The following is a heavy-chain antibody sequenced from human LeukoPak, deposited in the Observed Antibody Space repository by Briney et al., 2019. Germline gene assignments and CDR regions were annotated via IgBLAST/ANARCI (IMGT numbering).Heavy chain of an antibody. CDR1: GFTFSSYS. CDR3: ARAIGNSADVWFDP. J-gene: IGHJ5*02. V-gene: IGHV3-48*04. Sequence: PGGSLRLSCAASGFTFSSYSMNWVRQAPGKGLEWVSYISSSSSTIYYADSLKGRFTISRDNAKNSLYLQMNSLRAEDTAVYYCARAIGNSADVWFDPWGQGTLVTVSS. D-gene: IGHD2-15*01. CDR2: ISSSSSTI.